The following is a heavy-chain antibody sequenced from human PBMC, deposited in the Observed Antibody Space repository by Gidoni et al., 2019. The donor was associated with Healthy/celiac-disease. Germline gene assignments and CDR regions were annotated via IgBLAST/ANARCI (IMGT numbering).Heavy chain of an antibody. V-gene: IGHV3-15*01. CDR2: IKSKTDGGTT. Sequence: EVQLVESGGGLVKHGGSLRLSCAASGFTFSTAWMSWVRQAPGKGLEWVGRIKSKTDGGTTDYAAPVQGRFPISRDDSKNTLYLQMNSLQTEDTAVYYCTTVGNVDIVATSDYYYYGMDVWGQGTTVTVSS. J-gene: IGHJ6*02. CDR3: TTVGNVDIVATSDYYYYGMDV. D-gene: IGHD5-12*01. CDR1: GFTFSTAW.